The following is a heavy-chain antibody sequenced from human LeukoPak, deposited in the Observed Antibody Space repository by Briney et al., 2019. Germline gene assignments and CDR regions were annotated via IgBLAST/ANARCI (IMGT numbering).Heavy chain of an antibody. Sequence: PGGSLRLSCAASGFTVSSSFMSWVRQAPGKGLEWVGRIRSKANSYATAYAASVKGRFTISRDDSKNTAYLQMNSLKTEDTAVYYCTSLLVVAASLEGLDPWGQGTLVTVSS. J-gene: IGHJ5*02. CDR3: TSLLVVAASLEGLDP. CDR1: GFTVSSSF. CDR2: IRSKANSYAT. V-gene: IGHV3-73*01. D-gene: IGHD2-15*01.